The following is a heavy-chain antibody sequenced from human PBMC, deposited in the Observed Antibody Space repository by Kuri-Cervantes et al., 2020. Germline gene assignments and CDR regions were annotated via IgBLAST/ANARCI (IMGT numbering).Heavy chain of an antibody. CDR2: INHSGST. J-gene: IGHJ5*02. D-gene: IGHD3-3*01. V-gene: IGHV4-34*01. CDR3: ARVGTFPWSGYYSSWFDP. Sequence: GSLRLSCAVYGGSFSGYYWSWIRQPPGKGLEWIGEINHSGSTNYNPSLKSRVTISVDTSKNQFSLKLSSVTAADTAVYYCARVGTFPWSGYYSSWFDPWGAGTLVTVSS. CDR1: GGSFSGYY.